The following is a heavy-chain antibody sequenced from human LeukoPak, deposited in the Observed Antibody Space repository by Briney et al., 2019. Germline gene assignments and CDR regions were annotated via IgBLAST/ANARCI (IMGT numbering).Heavy chain of an antibody. CDR1: GFTVSSNY. Sequence: GGSLRLSCAASGFTVSSNYMSWVRQAPGKGLEWVSVIYSGGSTYYADSVKGRFTISRDNSKNTLYLQMNSLRAEDTAVYYCARDTGYDSSGYYLPLGAFDIWGQGTMVTVSS. CDR3: ARDTGYDSSGYYLPLGAFDI. V-gene: IGHV3-66*01. J-gene: IGHJ3*02. D-gene: IGHD3-22*01. CDR2: IYSGGST.